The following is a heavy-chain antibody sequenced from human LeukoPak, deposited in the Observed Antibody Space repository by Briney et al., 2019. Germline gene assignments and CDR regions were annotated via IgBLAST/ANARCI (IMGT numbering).Heavy chain of an antibody. V-gene: IGHV3-21*01. Sequence: GGSLRLSCAASGFTFSSYSMNWVRQAPGKGLEWVSSISSSSSYIYYADSVKGRFTISRDSAKNSLYLQMNSLRAEDTAVYYCARVRMATITRHYFDYWGQGTLVTVSS. J-gene: IGHJ4*02. D-gene: IGHD5-24*01. CDR2: ISSSSSYI. CDR1: GFTFSSYS. CDR3: ARVRMATITRHYFDY.